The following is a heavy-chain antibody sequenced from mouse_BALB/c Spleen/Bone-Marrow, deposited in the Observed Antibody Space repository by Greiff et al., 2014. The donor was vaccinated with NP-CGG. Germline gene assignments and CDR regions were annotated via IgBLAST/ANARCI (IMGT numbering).Heavy chain of an antibody. CDR1: GYTFTSYT. V-gene: IGHV1-4*01. CDR2: ITPNRDHT. J-gene: IGHJ4*01. D-gene: IGHD4-1*02. CDR3: SRSTFAHVMDS. Sequence: VQLQQSGAELARPGASVKMSCKASGYTFTSYTMHWVKQRPGQGLEWIGYITPNRDHTNYNQKFKDRATLTADKSSSTAYMQLSSLTSEDSAIYYCSRSTFAHVMDSWGQGTSVTVSS.